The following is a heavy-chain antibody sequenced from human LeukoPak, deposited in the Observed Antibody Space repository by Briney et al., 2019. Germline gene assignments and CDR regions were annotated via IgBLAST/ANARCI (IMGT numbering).Heavy chain of an antibody. J-gene: IGHJ6*03. Sequence: LTGGSLRLSCAASGFTFSSYSMNWVRQAPGKELEGVSYISSSSSTIYYADSVKGRFTISRDNAKNSLYLQMNSLRAEDTAVYYCARDYIRYYYMDVWGKGTTVTVSS. CDR2: ISSSSSTI. V-gene: IGHV3-48*04. D-gene: IGHD2-15*01. CDR1: GFTFSSYS. CDR3: ARDYIRYYYMDV.